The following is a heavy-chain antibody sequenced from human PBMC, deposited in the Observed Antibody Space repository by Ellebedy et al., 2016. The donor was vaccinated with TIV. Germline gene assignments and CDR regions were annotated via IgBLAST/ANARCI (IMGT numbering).Heavy chain of an antibody. V-gene: IGHV3-30*18. CDR3: VKESRFVYRKNYFTD. CDR2: VSGTGTQ. Sequence: GGSLRLSXAASGFTFSSYAMHWVRQAPGKGLEWLAVVSGTGTQIFAPSVRGRFTISRDSSKNTFFLHMSSLTTEDAALYYCVKESRFVYRKNYFTDWGQGTLATVSP. J-gene: IGHJ4*02. D-gene: IGHD1-1*01. CDR1: GFTFSSYA.